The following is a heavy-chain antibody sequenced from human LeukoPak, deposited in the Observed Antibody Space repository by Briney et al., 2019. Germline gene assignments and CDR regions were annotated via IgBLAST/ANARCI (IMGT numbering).Heavy chain of an antibody. D-gene: IGHD3-22*01. Sequence: GGSLRLSCAASGFTFSDYYMSWIRQAPGKGLEWVSYISSSGNTIYYADSVKGRFTISRDNAKNSLYLQMNSLRAEDTAVYYCARGPSTYYYDSSGYYDYWGQGTLVTVSS. CDR3: ARGPSTYYYDSSGYYDY. CDR1: GFTFSDYY. J-gene: IGHJ4*02. CDR2: ISSSGNTI. V-gene: IGHV3-11*04.